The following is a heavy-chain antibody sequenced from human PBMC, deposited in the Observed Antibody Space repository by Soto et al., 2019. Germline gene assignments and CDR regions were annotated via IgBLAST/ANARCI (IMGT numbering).Heavy chain of an antibody. CDR1: GGSISSYY. CDR3: ASGINLSGYSSGWYGY. Sequence: QVQLQESGPGLVKPSETLSLTCTVSGGSISSYYWSWIRQPPGKGLEWIGYIYYSGSTNYNPSLKSRVTISVDTSKNQFSLKLSSVTAADTAVYYCASGINLSGYSSGWYGYWGQGTLVTVSS. V-gene: IGHV4-59*01. D-gene: IGHD6-19*01. CDR2: IYYSGST. J-gene: IGHJ4*02.